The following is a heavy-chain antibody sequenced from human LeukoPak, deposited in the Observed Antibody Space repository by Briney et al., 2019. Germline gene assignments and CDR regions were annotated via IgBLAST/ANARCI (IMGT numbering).Heavy chain of an antibody. J-gene: IGHJ4*02. CDR3: ARDSSSGWYSDY. Sequence: ASVKVSCKASGGTFSSYAISWVRQAPGQGLEWMGGIIPIFGTANYAQKFQGRVTITTDESTSTAYMELSSLRSEDTAVYYCARDSSSGWYSDYWGQGTLVTVSS. D-gene: IGHD6-19*01. CDR2: IIPIFGTA. CDR1: GGTFSSYA. V-gene: IGHV1-69*05.